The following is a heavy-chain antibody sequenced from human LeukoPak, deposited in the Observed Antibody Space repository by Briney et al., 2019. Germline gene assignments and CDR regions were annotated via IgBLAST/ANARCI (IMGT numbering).Heavy chain of an antibody. CDR2: IWYDGTNK. Sequence: PGGSLRLSCAASGFTFSSHAMHWVRQAPGKGLEWVAVIWYDGTNKYYADSVKGRFTISRDNPKNTLYLQMNSLRAEDTAVYYCARDRFDWLSYPGYWGQGTLVTVSS. J-gene: IGHJ4*02. CDR3: ARDRFDWLSYPGY. CDR1: GFTFSSHA. V-gene: IGHV3-33*01. D-gene: IGHD3-9*01.